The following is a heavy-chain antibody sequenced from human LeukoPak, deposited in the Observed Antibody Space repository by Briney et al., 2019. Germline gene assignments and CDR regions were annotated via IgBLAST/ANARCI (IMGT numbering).Heavy chain of an antibody. CDR2: IYTSGST. Sequence: SETLSLTCTVSGGSISSGSYYWSWIRQPAGKGLEWIGRIYTSGSTNYNPSLKSRVTISVDTSKNQFSLKLSSVTAADTAVYYCARERFLEWSQYYFDYWGQGTLDTVSS. CDR1: GGSISSGSYY. V-gene: IGHV4-61*02. CDR3: ARERFLEWSQYYFDY. D-gene: IGHD3-3*01. J-gene: IGHJ4*02.